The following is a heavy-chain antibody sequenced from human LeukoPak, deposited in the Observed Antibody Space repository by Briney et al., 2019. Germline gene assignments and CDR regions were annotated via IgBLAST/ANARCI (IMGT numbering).Heavy chain of an antibody. D-gene: IGHD3-16*02. V-gene: IGHV3-7*03. J-gene: IGHJ4*02. CDR2: IKKDGSET. CDR3: AKGEKTRPFGGVIDY. CDR1: GFTFSTSW. Sequence: GSLRLSCAASGFTFSTSWMSWVRQVPGKGLEWVANIKKDGSETYYVDSVKGRFTISRDNAKNSLYLQMNSLRAEDTAVYYCAKGEKTRPFGGVIDYWGQGTLVTVSS.